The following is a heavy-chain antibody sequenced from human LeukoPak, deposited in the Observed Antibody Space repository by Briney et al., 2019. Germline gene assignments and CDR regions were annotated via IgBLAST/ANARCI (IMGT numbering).Heavy chain of an antibody. CDR2: ISGGGDTT. CDR3: SKQRSEVVVAATNY. D-gene: IGHD2-15*01. V-gene: IGHV3-23*01. Sequence: GGSLRLSCAASGFTFSSYAMTWVRQAPGKGPEWVSSISGGGDTTYYADSVRGRFTISRGNSKNTLSVQMNNLRAEDTAVYYCSKQRSEVVVAATNYWGQGTLVTVSS. CDR1: GFTFSSYA. J-gene: IGHJ4*02.